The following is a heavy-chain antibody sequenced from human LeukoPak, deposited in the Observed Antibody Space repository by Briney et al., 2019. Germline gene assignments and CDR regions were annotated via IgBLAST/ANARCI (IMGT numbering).Heavy chain of an antibody. D-gene: IGHD3-22*01. J-gene: IGHJ4*02. CDR1: GGTISSSSYY. CDR2: IYYSGST. Sequence: SETLSLTCTVSGGTISSSSYYWGWIRQPPGKGLEWIGSIYYSGSTYYNPSLKSRVTISVDTSKNQFSLKLSSVTAADTAVYYCERNYYDSSGHDYWGQGALVTVSS. V-gene: IGHV4-39*01. CDR3: ERNYYDSSGHDY.